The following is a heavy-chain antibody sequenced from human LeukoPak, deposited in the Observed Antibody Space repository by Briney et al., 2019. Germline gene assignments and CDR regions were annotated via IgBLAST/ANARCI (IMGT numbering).Heavy chain of an antibody. CDR2: TYYRSKWYN. Sequence: SQTLSLTCAISGDSVSSNSATWNWIRQSPSRGLEWLGRTYYRSKWYNDYTVSVKSRITITPDTSKNQFSLQLNSVTPEDTAVYYCARSGIVGATPPYYLDYWGQGTLVTVSS. J-gene: IGHJ4*02. V-gene: IGHV6-1*01. CDR1: GDSVSSNSAT. CDR3: ARSGIVGATPPYYLDY. D-gene: IGHD1-26*01.